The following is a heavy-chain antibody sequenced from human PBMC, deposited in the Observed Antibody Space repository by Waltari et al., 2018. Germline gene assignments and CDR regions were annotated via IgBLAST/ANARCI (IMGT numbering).Heavy chain of an antibody. CDR3: AKVAKTYYYDTSGYNDY. J-gene: IGHJ4*02. D-gene: IGHD3-22*01. CDR1: GFTFSDHY. V-gene: IGHV3-72*01. CDR2: TRNKANRYTT. Sequence: EVQLVESGGGLVQPGGSLRLSCAASGFTFSDHYMDWVRQAPGKGLEWVGRTRNKANRYTTEYAASVKGRFTISRDDAKNSMYLQMDSLKTEDTAVYYCAKVAKTYYYDTSGYNDYWGQGTLVTVSS.